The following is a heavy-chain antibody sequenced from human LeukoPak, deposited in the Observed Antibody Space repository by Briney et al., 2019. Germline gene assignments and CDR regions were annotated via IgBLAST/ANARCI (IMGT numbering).Heavy chain of an antibody. CDR3: ARHNTIFGVLVPLDY. CDR1: GGSFSSYS. V-gene: IGHV4-4*07. J-gene: IGHJ4*02. D-gene: IGHD3-3*01. Sequence: SETLTLTCTASGGSFSSYSWSWIRQPPGKGLEWIGRIYTSGSTNYNPSLKSGVTISIDKTNNNFSLKLSSVTAADTAVYYCARHNTIFGVLVPLDYWGEGTLVTVSS. CDR2: IYTSGST.